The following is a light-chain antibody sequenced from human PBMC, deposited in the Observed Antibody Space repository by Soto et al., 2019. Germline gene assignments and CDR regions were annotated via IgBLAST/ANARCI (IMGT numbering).Light chain of an antibody. CDR2: AAS. J-gene: IGKJ2*01. Sequence: DLQMTQSPSSLSASVGDRVTITCRASQSISKYLNWYQQKPGKAPKLLIFAASSLQSGVPSRFSGSGSGTDFTLTISSLQPEDFATYYCQQSYSTPPYTFGQGTKLEIK. CDR3: QQSYSTPPYT. CDR1: QSISKY. V-gene: IGKV1-39*01.